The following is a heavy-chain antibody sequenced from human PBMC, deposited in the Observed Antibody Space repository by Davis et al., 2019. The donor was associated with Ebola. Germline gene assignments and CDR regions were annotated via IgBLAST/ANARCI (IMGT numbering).Heavy chain of an antibody. J-gene: IGHJ4*02. D-gene: IGHD4-17*01. Sequence: GGSLRLSCAASGFTFSGSAMHCVRQASGKGLEWVGRIRSKANSYATAYAASVKGRFTISRDDSKNTAYLQMNSLKTEDTAVYYCTLTVTSFDYWGQGTLVTVSS. CDR3: TLTVTSFDY. CDR2: IRSKANSYAT. CDR1: GFTFSGSA. V-gene: IGHV3-73*01.